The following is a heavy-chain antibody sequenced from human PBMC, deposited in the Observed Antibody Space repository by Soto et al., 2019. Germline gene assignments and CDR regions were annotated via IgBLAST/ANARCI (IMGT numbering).Heavy chain of an antibody. V-gene: IGHV4-59*08. CDR3: ATHYPGLPCFDN. Sequence: SETLSLTCNVSGASVSNDYWILIRQPTGKGPECIGYVYYSGRANYNPSFKSRVTMSVDTSKNQFSLKLSSVTAADTAVYYCATHYPGLPCFDNWSPGTLVTVSS. D-gene: IGHD2-8*02. CDR2: VYYSGRA. CDR1: GASVSNDY. J-gene: IGHJ4*02.